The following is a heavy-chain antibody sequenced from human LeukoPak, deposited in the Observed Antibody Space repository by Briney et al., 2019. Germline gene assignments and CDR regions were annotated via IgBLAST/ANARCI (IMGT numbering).Heavy chain of an antibody. D-gene: IGHD5-18*01. Sequence: GGSLRLSCAASGFTVSSNYMSWVRQAPGKGLEWVSVIYSGGSTYYADSVKSRFTISRDNSKNTLYLQMNSLRAEDTAVYYCARLLDTAMADYWGQGTLVTVSS. J-gene: IGHJ4*02. V-gene: IGHV3-53*01. CDR2: IYSGGST. CDR3: ARLLDTAMADY. CDR1: GFTVSSNY.